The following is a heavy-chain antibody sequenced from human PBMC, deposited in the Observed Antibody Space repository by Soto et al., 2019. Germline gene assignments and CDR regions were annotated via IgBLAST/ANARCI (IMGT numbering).Heavy chain of an antibody. CDR2: MNPNSGKT. J-gene: IGHJ5*02. CDR1: GYTFTSND. V-gene: IGHV1-8*01. D-gene: IGHD2-8*01. CDR3: ARGLLAFCTSGICRSWRFDP. Sequence: GASVKVSCKASGYTFTSNDINWVRQATGQGLEWMGWMNPNSGKTVYAQKFQGRVTMTRSTSISTAYMDLSSLRSEDTAVYYCARGLLAFCTSGICRSWRFDPSGQGTLVTVSS.